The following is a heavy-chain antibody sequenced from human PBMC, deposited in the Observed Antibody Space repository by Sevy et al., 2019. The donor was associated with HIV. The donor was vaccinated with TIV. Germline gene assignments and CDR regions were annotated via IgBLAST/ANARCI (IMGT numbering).Heavy chain of an antibody. J-gene: IGHJ4*02. CDR3: AGENSWGSGYS. CDR2: IYYNGHI. CDR1: GGSITSLY. V-gene: IGHV4-59*08. D-gene: IGHD6-19*01. Sequence: SETLSLTCTVSGGSITSLYWNWIRQPPGKGLEWIANIYYNGHINYNPSLKRRVTLSLDTSKNQFSLRLSSVTAADTAMYYWAGENSWGSGYSWGQGTLVTVSS.